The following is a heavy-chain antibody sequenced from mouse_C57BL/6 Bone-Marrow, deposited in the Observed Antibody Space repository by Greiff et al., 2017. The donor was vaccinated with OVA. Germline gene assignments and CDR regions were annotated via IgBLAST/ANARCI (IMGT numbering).Heavy chain of an antibody. CDR1: GFTFSSYA. Sequence: EVKLVESGGGLVKPGGSLKLSCAASGFTFSSYAMSWVRQTPEKRLEWVATISDGGSYTYYPDNVKGRFTISRDNAKNNLYLQMSHLKSEDTAMYYCARDFRDWYFDVWGTGTTVTVSS. CDR2: ISDGGSYT. J-gene: IGHJ1*03. CDR3: ARDFRDWYFDV. V-gene: IGHV5-4*01.